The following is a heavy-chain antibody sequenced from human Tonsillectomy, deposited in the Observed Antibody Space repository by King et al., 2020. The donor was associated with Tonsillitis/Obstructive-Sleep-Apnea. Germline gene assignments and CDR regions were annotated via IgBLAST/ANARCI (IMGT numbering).Heavy chain of an antibody. J-gene: IGHJ3*02. D-gene: IGHD5-24*01. CDR3: ARDFTDCYNYWNAFDI. Sequence: QVQLQESGPGLVKPSQTLSLTCTVSGGSISSGGYYWSWIRQHPGKGLEWIGYIYYSGSTYYNPSLKSRVTISVDTSKNQFSLKMSSVTAADTAVYYCARDFTDCYNYWNAFDIWGQGTMVTVSS. CDR2: IYYSGST. CDR1: GGSISSGGYY. V-gene: IGHV4-31*03.